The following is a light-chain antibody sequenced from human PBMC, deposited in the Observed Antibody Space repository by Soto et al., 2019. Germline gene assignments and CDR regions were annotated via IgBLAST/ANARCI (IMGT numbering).Light chain of an antibody. J-gene: IGLJ1*01. CDR1: SSDVGGYNY. CDR3: SSYTSSSTLLYV. CDR2: DVS. Sequence: TSSDVGGYNYVSWYQQHPGKDPKLMIYDVSNRPSGVSNRFSCSKSGNTASLTISGLQAEDEADYYCSSYTSSSTLLYVFGTGTKVTVL. V-gene: IGLV2-14*04.